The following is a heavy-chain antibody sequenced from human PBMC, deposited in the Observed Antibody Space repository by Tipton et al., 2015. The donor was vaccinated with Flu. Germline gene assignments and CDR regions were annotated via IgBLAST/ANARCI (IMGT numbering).Heavy chain of an antibody. Sequence: SLRLSCAASGFTFDDYPMHWVRQAPGKGLELVSNINWNSGTIAYADSVKGRFTISRDNAKNSLYMEMKSLRPEDTALYYCTRGTWGNPFDYWGQGTLVTVSS. V-gene: IGHV3-9*01. J-gene: IGHJ4*02. CDR3: TRGTWGNPFDY. CDR2: INWNSGTI. D-gene: IGHD3-16*01. CDR1: GFTFDDYP.